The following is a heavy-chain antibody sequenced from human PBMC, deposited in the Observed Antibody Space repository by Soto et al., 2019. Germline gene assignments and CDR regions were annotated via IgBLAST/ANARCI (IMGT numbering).Heavy chain of an antibody. Sequence: QVHLVESGGGVVQPGRSLRLSCAASGFTFSTTGMHWVRQAPGKGLEWVAMISHDGGVKHYTDSVKGRFTISSDTSNNTVYLQMNSLRPEYTAMYHCAKDLYGAGWYNYFDPWGQGTLVTVSS. J-gene: IGHJ5*02. CDR2: ISHDGGVK. CDR3: AKDLYGAGWYNYFDP. CDR1: GFTFSTTG. V-gene: IGHV3-30*18. D-gene: IGHD6-19*01.